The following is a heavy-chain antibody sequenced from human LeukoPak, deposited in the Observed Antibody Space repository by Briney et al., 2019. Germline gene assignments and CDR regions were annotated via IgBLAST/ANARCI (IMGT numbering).Heavy chain of an antibody. CDR2: ISSSSSYI. CDR1: GFTFSSYG. J-gene: IGHJ4*02. D-gene: IGHD4-17*01. V-gene: IGHV3-21*01. CDR3: AREPVTGSVY. Sequence: GGSLGLSCAASGFTFSSYGMNWVRQAPGKGLEWVSAISSSSSYIYYVDSVKGRFTISRDNAKNSLYLQMNSLRAEDTAVYYCAREPVTGSVYWGQGTLVTVSS.